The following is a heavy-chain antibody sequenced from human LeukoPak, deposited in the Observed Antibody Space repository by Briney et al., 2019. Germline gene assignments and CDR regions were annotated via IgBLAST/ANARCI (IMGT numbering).Heavy chain of an antibody. J-gene: IGHJ3*02. V-gene: IGHV1-69*01. Sequence: SEKVSCKASGGTFSSYAISWVRQAPGQGLEWMGGIIPIFGTANYAQKFQGRVTITADESTSTAYMELSSLRSEDTAVYYCARAEDIVATKYSVGAFDIWGQGTMVTVSS. CDR2: IIPIFGTA. CDR1: GGTFSSYA. CDR3: ARAEDIVATKYSVGAFDI. D-gene: IGHD5-12*01.